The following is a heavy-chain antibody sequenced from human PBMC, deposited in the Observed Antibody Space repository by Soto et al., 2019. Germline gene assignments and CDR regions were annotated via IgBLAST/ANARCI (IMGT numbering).Heavy chain of an antibody. CDR2: IKPETGGT. V-gene: IGHV1-2*02. Sequence: ASVKVSCKDSGYTITGYYVHWGREDPRKGLEWMGLIKPETGGTSYAQKFQGRVTLSRDTSINTAYLELSSLRFDDAAVYFCARERFQVISDGMDVWGQGTTATV. CDR3: ARERFQVISDGMDV. D-gene: IGHD2-21*01. J-gene: IGHJ6*02. CDR1: GYTITGYY.